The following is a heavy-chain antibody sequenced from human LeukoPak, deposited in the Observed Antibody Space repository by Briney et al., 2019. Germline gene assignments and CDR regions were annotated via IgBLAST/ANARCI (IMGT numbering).Heavy chain of an antibody. J-gene: IGHJ4*02. D-gene: IGHD3-10*01. CDR1: GFTFSDYY. V-gene: IGHV3-11*05. Sequence: GGSLRLSCAASGFTFSDYYMGWIRQAPGKGLEWVSYISSSSSYTNYADSVKGRFTISRDNAKNSLYLQMNSLRAEDTAVYYCARDPSNYYGSGSYCDYWGQGTLVTVSS. CDR2: ISSSSSYT. CDR3: ARDPSNYYGSGSYCDY.